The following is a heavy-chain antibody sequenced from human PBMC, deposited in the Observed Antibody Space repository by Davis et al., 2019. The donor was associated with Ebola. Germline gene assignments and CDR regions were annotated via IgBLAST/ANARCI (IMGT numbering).Heavy chain of an antibody. Sequence: ASVKVSCKASGYIFTSYAMHWVRQAPGQRLEWMGWINAGNGDTKYSQKFRDRVTITRDTSASTSYMELSSLRSEETAVFYWARGKTVAGTRGLSWFDPWGPGTLVTVSS. CDR2: INAGNGDT. J-gene: IGHJ5*02. CDR1: GYIFTSYA. V-gene: IGHV1-3*01. CDR3: ARGKTVAGTRGLSWFDP. D-gene: IGHD6-19*01.